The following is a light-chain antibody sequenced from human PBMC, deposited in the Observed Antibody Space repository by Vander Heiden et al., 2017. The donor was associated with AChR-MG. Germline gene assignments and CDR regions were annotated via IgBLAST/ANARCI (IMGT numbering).Light chain of an antibody. CDR2: SAS. CDR3: QKYNSAPPNS. V-gene: IGKV1-27*01. J-gene: IGKJ5*01. CDR1: QDIRNY. Sequence: DIQMTQSPSSLSVSVGDRVTITCRASQDIRNYLAWYQQKPGKVPKLLIYSASTLQSGVPSRFSGSGSGTDFTLIISNLQPEDVATYYCQKYNSAPPNSFGQRTRLEI.